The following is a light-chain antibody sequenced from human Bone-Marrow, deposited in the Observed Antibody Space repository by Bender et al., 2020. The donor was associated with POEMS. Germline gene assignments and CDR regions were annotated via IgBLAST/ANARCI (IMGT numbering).Light chain of an antibody. V-gene: IGLV3-10*01. CDR3: FSTDSSGNHRV. Sequence: SYVLTQPPSVSVAPGQTARITCGGNNIRSKPVHWYQQKSGQAPVLVIYEDSKRPSGIPERFSGSSSGTMATLTISGAQVEDEGDYYCFSTDSSGNHRVFGGGTKLTVL. CDR2: EDS. J-gene: IGLJ2*01. CDR1: NIRSKP.